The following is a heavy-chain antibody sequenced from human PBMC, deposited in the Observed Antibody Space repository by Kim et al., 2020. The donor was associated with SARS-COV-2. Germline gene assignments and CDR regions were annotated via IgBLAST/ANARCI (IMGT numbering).Heavy chain of an antibody. J-gene: IGHJ4*02. Sequence: TNYADSWKGRFTISRDTAKNSLYLQMNSLRADDTAVYYCARGYGDYGYWGQGTLVTVSS. CDR2: T. D-gene: IGHD4-17*01. CDR3: ARGYGDYGY. V-gene: IGHV3-11*05.